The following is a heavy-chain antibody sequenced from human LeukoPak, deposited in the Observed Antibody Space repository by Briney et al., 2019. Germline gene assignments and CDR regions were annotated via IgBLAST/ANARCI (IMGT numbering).Heavy chain of an antibody. CDR3: ARVRYCSTNRCYDREFDN. CDR1: GGSISNYY. V-gene: IGHV4-59*01. Sequence: SETLSLTCTVSGGSISNYYWSWIRQPPGKGLEWVCDIYYSGNTNYNPALKSRVTISVDTSKNPFSLKLNSVTAADTAVYYCARVRYCSTNRCYDREFDNWGQGTLVTVSS. J-gene: IGHJ4*02. D-gene: IGHD2-2*01. CDR2: IYYSGNT.